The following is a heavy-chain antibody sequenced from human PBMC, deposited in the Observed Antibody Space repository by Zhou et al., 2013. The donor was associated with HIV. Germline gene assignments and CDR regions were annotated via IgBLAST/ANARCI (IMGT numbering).Heavy chain of an antibody. CDR1: GYTFTRYG. CDR3: ARALSATWIGGGFFYMDV. D-gene: IGHD6-25*01. CDR2: LIPVFGTT. Sequence: QVQLVQSGAEVKEPGASVKVSCKASGYTFTRYGITWVRQAPGQGLEWMGGLIPVFGTTNFAQKFQGRVTITTDESSSTAYMELRSLRSDDTAVYYCARALSATWIGGGFFYMDVWGKGTTVTVS. J-gene: IGHJ6*03. V-gene: IGHV1-69*01.